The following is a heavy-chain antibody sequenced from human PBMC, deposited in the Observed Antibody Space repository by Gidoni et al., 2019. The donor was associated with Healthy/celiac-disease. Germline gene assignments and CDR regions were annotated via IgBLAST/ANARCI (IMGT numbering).Heavy chain of an antibody. CDR1: GYTFTSYY. CDR3: ARGRPGQLGVQDLNWFDP. D-gene: IGHD6-6*01. CDR2: INPSGGST. J-gene: IGHJ5*02. Sequence: QVQLVQSGAEVKKPGASVKVSCKASGYTFTSYYIHWVRQAPGKGLEWMGIINPSGGSTSYEQKFQGRVTRPRDTSTSTVYMELSSLRSEDTAVYYCARGRPGQLGVQDLNWFDPWGQGTLVTVSS. V-gene: IGHV1-46*01.